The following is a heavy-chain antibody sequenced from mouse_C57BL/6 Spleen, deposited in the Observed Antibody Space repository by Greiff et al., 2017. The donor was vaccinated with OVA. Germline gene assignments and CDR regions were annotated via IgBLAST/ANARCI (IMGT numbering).Heavy chain of an antibody. CDR1: GFTFSSYA. J-gene: IGHJ2*01. D-gene: IGHD2-4*01. Sequence: DVMLVESGEGLVKPGGSLKLSCAASGFTFSSYAMSWVRQTPEKRLEWVAYISSGGDYIYYADTVKGRFTISRDNARNTLYLQMSSLKSEDTAMYYCTRGQYDYPYYFDYWGQGTTLTVSS. CDR3: TRGQYDYPYYFDY. CDR2: ISSGGDYI. V-gene: IGHV5-9-1*02.